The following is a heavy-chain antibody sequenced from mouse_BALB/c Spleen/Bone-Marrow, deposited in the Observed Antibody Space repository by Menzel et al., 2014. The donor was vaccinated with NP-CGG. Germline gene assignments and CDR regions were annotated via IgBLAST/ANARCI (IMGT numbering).Heavy chain of an antibody. D-gene: IGHD1-2*01. V-gene: IGHV1-31*01. J-gene: IGHJ2*01. Sequence: VQLQQSGPELVKPGASVKISCKASGYSFTGYYMHWVKQSHVKSLEWIGRINPYDGATSYNQNFKDKASLTVDKSSSTAYMELHSLTSEDSAVYYCARAAYYFDYWGQGTPLTVSS. CDR1: GYSFTGYY. CDR2: INPYDGAT. CDR3: ARAAYYFDY.